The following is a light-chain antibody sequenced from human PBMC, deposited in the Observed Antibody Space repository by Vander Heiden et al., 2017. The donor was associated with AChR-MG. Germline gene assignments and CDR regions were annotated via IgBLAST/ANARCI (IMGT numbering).Light chain of an antibody. V-gene: IGLV1-40*01. CDR3: QSYDPSLSGVV. J-gene: IGLJ3*02. Sequence: QSVLAQPPSVSGAPGQRVTISCTGSSSNIGARYDVHWYQHVPRNAPNLLMYGNINRPSGVPDRFSGSQSGTSASLAITGLQAEDEAEYYCQSYDPSLSGVVFGGGTKLTVL. CDR2: GNI. CDR1: SSNIGARYD.